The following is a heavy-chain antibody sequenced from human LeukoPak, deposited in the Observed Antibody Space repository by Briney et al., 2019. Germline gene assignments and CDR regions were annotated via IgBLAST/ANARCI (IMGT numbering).Heavy chain of an antibody. J-gene: IGHJ4*02. D-gene: IGHD6-19*01. CDR1: GFTFSSYA. CDR2: ISGSGGST. V-gene: IGHV3-23*01. CDR3: AKPVVQWLVFFDY. Sequence: PGDSLRLSRAASGFTFSSYAMSWVRQAPGKGLEWVSAISGSGGSTYYADPVKGRFTISRDNSKNTPYLQMNSLRAEDTALYYRAKPVVQWLVFFDYWGQGTLATVSS.